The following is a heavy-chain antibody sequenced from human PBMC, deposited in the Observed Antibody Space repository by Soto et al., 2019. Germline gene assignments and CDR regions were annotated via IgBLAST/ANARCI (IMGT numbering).Heavy chain of an antibody. D-gene: IGHD3-10*01. CDR1: GFTFSAFG. CDR2: ISYDGILK. J-gene: IGHJ6*02. V-gene: IGHV3-30*18. CDR3: AKDFKVSGGHYGSLNYYYGMDV. Sequence: QVHLVESGGGVVQPGGSLRLACAASGFTFSAFGMHWVRQAPGKGLEWVAIISYDGILKYYADSVKGRFTISRDTSKGALXLXXXXXRPEDTAVYYCAKDFKVSGGHYGSLNYYYGMDVWGQGTTVTVSS.